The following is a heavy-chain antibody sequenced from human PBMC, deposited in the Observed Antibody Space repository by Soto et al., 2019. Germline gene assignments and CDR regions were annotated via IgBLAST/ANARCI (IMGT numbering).Heavy chain of an antibody. CDR2: VSATAGTT. CDR1: GFTFSNYA. V-gene: IGHV3-23*01. CDR3: ARGQAAVEYYDILTGYLLRGNWFDP. J-gene: IGHJ5*02. D-gene: IGHD3-9*01. Sequence: GGSLRLSCAASGFTFSNYAMSWVHQAPGKGLEWVSLVSATAGTTYYTDSVKGRFTISRDNSRNTVYLQMNSLRSDDTAVYYCARGQAAVEYYDILTGYLLRGNWFDPWGQGTPVTVTS.